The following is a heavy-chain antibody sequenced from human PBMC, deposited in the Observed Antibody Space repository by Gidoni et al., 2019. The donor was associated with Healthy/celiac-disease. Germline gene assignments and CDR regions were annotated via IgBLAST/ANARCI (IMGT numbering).Heavy chain of an antibody. D-gene: IGHD6-13*01. J-gene: IGHJ4*02. CDR1: GGSFSGYY. CDR3: ARGSSSDLYYFDY. V-gene: IGHV4-34*01. Sequence: QVQLQQWGAGLLKPSETLSLTCAVYGGSFSGYYWSWIRQPPGKGLEWIGEINHSGSTNYNPSLKSRVTISVDTSKNQFSLKLSSVTAADTAVYYCARGSSSDLYYFDYWGQGTLVTVSS. CDR2: INHSGST.